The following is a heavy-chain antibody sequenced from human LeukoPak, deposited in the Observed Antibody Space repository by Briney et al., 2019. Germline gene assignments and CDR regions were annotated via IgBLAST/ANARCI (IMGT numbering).Heavy chain of an antibody. Sequence: ASVKVSCKASGYTFTSYYMHWVRQAPGQGLEWMGIINPSGGSTSYAQKFQGRVTMTRDMSTSTVYMELSSLRSEDTAVYHCARDKVFNWFDPWGQGTLVTVSS. D-gene: IGHD5/OR15-5a*01. V-gene: IGHV1-46*01. CDR2: INPSGGST. CDR3: ARDKVFNWFDP. CDR1: GYTFTSYY. J-gene: IGHJ5*02.